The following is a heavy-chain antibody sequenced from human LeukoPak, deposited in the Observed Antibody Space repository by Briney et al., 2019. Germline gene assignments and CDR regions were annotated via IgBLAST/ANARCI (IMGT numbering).Heavy chain of an antibody. Sequence: ETLSLTCTVSGYSISSGYYWGWIRQPPGKGLEWIGSIYHSGSTYYNPSLKSRVIVSLAMSQNQFSLRLTSVTAADTAVYYCARDTGQYAPGTPGFTRFDPWGQGALVTVSS. CDR2: IYHSGST. J-gene: IGHJ5*02. D-gene: IGHD3-10*01. CDR3: ARDTGQYAPGTPGFTRFDP. CDR1: GYSISSGYY. V-gene: IGHV4-38-2*02.